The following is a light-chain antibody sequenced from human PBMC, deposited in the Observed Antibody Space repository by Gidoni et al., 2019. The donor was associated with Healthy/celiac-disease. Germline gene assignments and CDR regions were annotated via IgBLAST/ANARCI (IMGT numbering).Light chain of an antibody. Sequence: QSVLTPPPSVSGAPGQRVIISCTGSSSNIGAGYDVLWYQQRPGTAPKLLIYGTSNRPSGVPDRFSGSKSGTSASLAITGLQAEDEADYYCQSYDSSLSASVVFGGGTKLTVL. CDR3: QSYDSSLSASVV. CDR1: SSNIGAGYD. J-gene: IGLJ2*01. CDR2: GTS. V-gene: IGLV1-40*01.